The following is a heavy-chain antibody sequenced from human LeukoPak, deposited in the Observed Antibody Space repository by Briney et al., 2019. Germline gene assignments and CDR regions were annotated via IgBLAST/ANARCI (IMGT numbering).Heavy chain of an antibody. V-gene: IGHV1-24*01. CDR3: ATSPTYGMDV. CDR2: FDPGDGET. CDR1: GYTLTELS. J-gene: IGHJ6*02. Sequence: ASVKVSCKVSGYTLTELSMHWVRQAPGKGLEWMGGFDPGDGETIYAQKFQGRVTMTEDTSTDTAYMELSSLRSEGTAVYYCATSPTYGMDVWGQGTTVTVSS.